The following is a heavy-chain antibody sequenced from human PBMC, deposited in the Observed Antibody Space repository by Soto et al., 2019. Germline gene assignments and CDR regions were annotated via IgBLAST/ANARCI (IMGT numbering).Heavy chain of an antibody. V-gene: IGHV3-23*01. Sequence: GGSLRLSCAASGFTFSSYAMSWVRQAPGKGLEWVSAISGSGGSTYYADSVKGRFTISRDNSKNTLYLQMNSLRAEDTAVYYCAKDVGDYDYYYYYMDVWGKGTTVTVSS. CDR1: GFTFSSYA. J-gene: IGHJ6*03. CDR2: ISGSGGST. CDR3: AKDVGDYDYYYYYMDV. D-gene: IGHD4-17*01.